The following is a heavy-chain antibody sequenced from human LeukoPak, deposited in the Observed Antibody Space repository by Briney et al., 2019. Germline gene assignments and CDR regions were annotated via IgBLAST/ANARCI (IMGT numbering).Heavy chain of an antibody. Sequence: ASVKVSCKASGGTFGSYAISWVRQAPGQGLEWMGWISAYNGNTNYAQKLQGRVTMTTDTSTSTAYMELRSLRSDDTAVYYCARDRGSGWHYYYYYMDVWGKGTTVTVSS. CDR1: GGTFGSYA. J-gene: IGHJ6*03. CDR2: ISAYNGNT. V-gene: IGHV1-18*01. CDR3: ARDRGSGWHYYYYYMDV. D-gene: IGHD6-19*01.